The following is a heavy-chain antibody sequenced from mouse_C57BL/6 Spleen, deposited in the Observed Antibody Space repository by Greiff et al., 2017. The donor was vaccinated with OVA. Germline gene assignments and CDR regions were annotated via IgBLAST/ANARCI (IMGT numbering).Heavy chain of an antibody. Sequence: VKLMESGAELVRPGASVKLSCKASGYTFTDYYINWVKQRPGQGLEWIARIYPGSGNTYYNEKFKGKATLTAEKSSSTAYMQLSSLTSEDSAVYFCAEGFYYFDYWGQGTTLTVSS. CDR2: IYPGSGNT. V-gene: IGHV1-76*01. CDR3: AEGFYYFDY. J-gene: IGHJ2*01. CDR1: GYTFTDYY.